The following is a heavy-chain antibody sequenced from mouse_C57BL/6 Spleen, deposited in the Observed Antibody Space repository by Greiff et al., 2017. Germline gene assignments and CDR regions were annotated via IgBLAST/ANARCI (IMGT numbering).Heavy chain of an antibody. V-gene: IGHV5-17*01. CDR3: ARDSNYVLMDY. Sequence: EVQRVESGGGLVKPGGSLKLSCAASGFTFSDYGMHWVRQAPEKGLEWVAYISSGSSTIYYADTVKGRFTISRDKAKNTLFLQMTSLRSEDTAMYYCARDSNYVLMDYWGQGTSVTVSS. D-gene: IGHD2-5*01. CDR2: ISSGSSTI. CDR1: GFTFSDYG. J-gene: IGHJ4*01.